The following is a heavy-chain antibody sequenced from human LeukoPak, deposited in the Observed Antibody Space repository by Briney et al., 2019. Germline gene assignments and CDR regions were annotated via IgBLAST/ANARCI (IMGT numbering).Heavy chain of an antibody. D-gene: IGHD2-2*01. CDR2: INYSGST. J-gene: IGHJ4*02. CDR3: ARPKYCSSTSCYPPYFDY. Sequence: SETLSLTCTVSGGSISSYYWSWIRQPPGKGLEWIGYINYSGSTKYNASLKSRVTISVDTSKNQFSLKLSSVTAADTAVYYCARPKYCSSTSCYPPYFDYWGQGTLVTVSS. V-gene: IGHV4-59*01. CDR1: GGSISSYY.